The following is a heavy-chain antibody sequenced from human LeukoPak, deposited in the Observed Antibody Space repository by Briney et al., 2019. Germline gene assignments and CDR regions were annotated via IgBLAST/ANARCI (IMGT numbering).Heavy chain of an antibody. J-gene: IGHJ6*03. CDR3: ARSTYYYDSSGYFKPNYYYMDV. CDR1: GYTLTELS. CDR2: FDPEDGET. D-gene: IGHD3-22*01. V-gene: IGHV1-24*01. Sequence: ASVKVSCKVPGYTLTELSMHWVRQAPGKGLEWMGGFDPEDGETIYAQKFQGRVTMTEDTSTDTAYMELSSLRSEDTAVYYCARSTYYYDSSGYFKPNYYYMDVWGKGTTVTISS.